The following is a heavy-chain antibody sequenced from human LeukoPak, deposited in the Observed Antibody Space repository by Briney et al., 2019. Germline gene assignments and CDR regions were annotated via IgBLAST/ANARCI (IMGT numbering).Heavy chain of an antibody. Sequence: PSETLSLTCTVSGGSISSSSYYWGWIRQPPGKWLEWIGSIYYSGSTYYNPSLKSRVTISVDTSKNQFSLELSSVTAADTAVYYCARIVWRGGRVYYYYGMDVWGQGTTVTVSS. CDR3: ARIVWRGGRVYYYYGMDV. J-gene: IGHJ6*02. D-gene: IGHD3-16*02. V-gene: IGHV4-39*01. CDR1: GGSISSSSYY. CDR2: IYYSGST.